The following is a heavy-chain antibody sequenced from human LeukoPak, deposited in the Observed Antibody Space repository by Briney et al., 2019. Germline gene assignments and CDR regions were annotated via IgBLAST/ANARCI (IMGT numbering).Heavy chain of an antibody. CDR2: IRYDGSNK. CDR3: AKDLLDGYYYDSSGYQYFQH. D-gene: IGHD3-22*01. CDR1: GFTFSSYG. Sequence: GGSLRLSCAASGFTFSSYGMHWVRQAPGKGLEWVAFIRYDGSNKYHADSVKGRFTISRDNSKNTLYLQMNSLRAEDTAVYYCAKDLLDGYYYDSSGYQYFQHWGQGTLVTVSS. V-gene: IGHV3-30*02. J-gene: IGHJ1*01.